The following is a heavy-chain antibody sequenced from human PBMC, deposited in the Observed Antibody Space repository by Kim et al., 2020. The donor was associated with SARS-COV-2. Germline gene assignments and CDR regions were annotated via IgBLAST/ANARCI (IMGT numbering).Heavy chain of an antibody. CDR3: AKAQPLSSSWYGFED. CDR1: GFTVNNFA. V-gene: IGHV3-23*01. Sequence: GGSLRLSCGASGFTVNNFAMNWVRQAPGKGLEWVSTDPGGGGRTFYADSVKGRFTISRDNSKNTVFLQMNSVRAEDAAVYYCAKAQPLSSSWYGFEDWGQGTLVTLSS. D-gene: IGHD6-13*01. CDR2: DPGGGGRT. J-gene: IGHJ4*02.